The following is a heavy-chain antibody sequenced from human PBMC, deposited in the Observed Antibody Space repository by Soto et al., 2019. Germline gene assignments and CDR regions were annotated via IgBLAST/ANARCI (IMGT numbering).Heavy chain of an antibody. CDR3: ARVRSNLFDY. J-gene: IGHJ4*02. CDR1: GDSISTFY. Sequence: TLSLTCTVSGDSISTFYWSWIRQPPGKGLEWIGYIHYSGSTNYNPSLKSQVIISVDTSKNQFSLKLSSVTAADTAVYFCARVRSNLFDYWGQGTLVTVSS. V-gene: IGHV4-59*01. D-gene: IGHD3-3*01. CDR2: IHYSGST.